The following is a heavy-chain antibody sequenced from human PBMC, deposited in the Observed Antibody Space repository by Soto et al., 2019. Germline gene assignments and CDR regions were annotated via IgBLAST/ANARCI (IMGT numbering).Heavy chain of an antibody. CDR1: GYTLTELS. Sequence: ASVKVSCKVSGYTLTELSMHWVRQAPGKGLEWMGGFDPENGDTIYAQKFQGRVTMTEDTSTDTAYMELSSLRSEDTAVYYCATVGRPKQLEYFQHWGQGTLVTVPS. J-gene: IGHJ1*01. D-gene: IGHD5-18*01. CDR3: ATVGRPKQLEYFQH. CDR2: FDPENGDT. V-gene: IGHV1-24*01.